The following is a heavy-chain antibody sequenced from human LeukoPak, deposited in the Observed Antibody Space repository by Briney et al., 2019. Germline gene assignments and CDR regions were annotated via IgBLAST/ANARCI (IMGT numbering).Heavy chain of an antibody. CDR1: VFTFSHYH. CDR3: ARIGVHYYGSGTYYNALSGWFDP. J-gene: IGHJ5*02. CDR2: IPYHANNK. V-gene: IGHV3-30*03. Sequence: GGSLTLPCAAHVFTFSHYHMQWVRQAPPKGLEWVAVIPYHANNKYYTDSVKGRFTISRHNSKNTLYLQMNSLTAEDTAVYYCARIGVHYYGSGTYYNALSGWFDPWGQGTLVTVSS. D-gene: IGHD3-10*01.